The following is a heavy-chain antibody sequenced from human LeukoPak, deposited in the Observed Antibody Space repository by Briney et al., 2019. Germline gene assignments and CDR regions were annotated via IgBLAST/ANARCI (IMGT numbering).Heavy chain of an antibody. CDR3: ARDYYGSGSYYKDY. CDR2: ISAYNGNT. J-gene: IGHJ4*02. Sequence: ASVKVSCKAPGYTFTSYGISWVRQAPGQGLEWMGWISAYNGNTNYAQKLQGRVTMTTDTSTSTAYMELRSLRSDDTAVYYCARDYYGSGSYYKDYWGQGTLVTVSS. CDR1: GYTFTSYG. V-gene: IGHV1-18*04. D-gene: IGHD3-10*01.